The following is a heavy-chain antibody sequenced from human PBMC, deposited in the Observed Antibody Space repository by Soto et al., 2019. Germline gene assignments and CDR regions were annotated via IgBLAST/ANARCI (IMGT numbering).Heavy chain of an antibody. Sequence: ASVKVSCKASGYTFTSYAMNWVRQAPGQRLEWMGWINAGNGNTKYSQKLQGRVTMTTDTSTSTAYMELRSLRSDDTAVYYCARAQSYYGSGSYLYWFDPWGQG. CDR1: GYTFTSYA. D-gene: IGHD3-10*01. CDR2: INAGNGNT. V-gene: IGHV1-3*01. J-gene: IGHJ5*02. CDR3: ARAQSYYGSGSYLYWFDP.